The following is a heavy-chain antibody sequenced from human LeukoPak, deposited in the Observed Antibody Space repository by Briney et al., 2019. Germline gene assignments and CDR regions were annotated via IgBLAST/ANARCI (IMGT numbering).Heavy chain of an antibody. CDR1: GGTFSSYA. D-gene: IGHD2-15*01. Sequence: GASVKVSCKASGGTFSSYAISWVRQAPGQGLEWMGRIIPIFGIANYAQKFQGRVTITADKSTGTAYMELSSLRSEDTAVYYCARAMTATYCSGGSCLSYWGQGTLVTVSS. J-gene: IGHJ4*02. CDR3: ARAMTATYCSGGSCLSY. V-gene: IGHV1-69*04. CDR2: IIPIFGIA.